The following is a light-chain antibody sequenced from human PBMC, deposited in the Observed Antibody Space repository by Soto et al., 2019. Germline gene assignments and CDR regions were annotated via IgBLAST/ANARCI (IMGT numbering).Light chain of an antibody. CDR2: KDN. CDR1: SSNIGSST. Sequence: QAVVTQPPSVSGTPGQRVTISCSGSSSNIGSSTVHWFQQLPGTAPKLLISKDNLRPSGVPDRFSGSMSGTSGSLAIGGLQSEDEAEYYCAAWDYSLNGHVFGTGTKVTVL. V-gene: IGLV1-44*01. CDR3: AAWDYSLNGHV. J-gene: IGLJ1*01.